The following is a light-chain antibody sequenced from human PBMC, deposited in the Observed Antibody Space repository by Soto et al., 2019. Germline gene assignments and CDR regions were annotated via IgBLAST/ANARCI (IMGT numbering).Light chain of an antibody. J-gene: IGKJ1*01. Sequence: DFQMTQSPSSLSASVGDRVTITCRASQDISDHLAWYQHKPGKVPKLLIYEASTLQSGVTSPFSGGGSGTDSTLTISSLQPEDVPTYYCQKYNRTPRTFGQGTKVELK. CDR1: QDISDH. CDR3: QKYNRTPRT. V-gene: IGKV1-27*01. CDR2: EAS.